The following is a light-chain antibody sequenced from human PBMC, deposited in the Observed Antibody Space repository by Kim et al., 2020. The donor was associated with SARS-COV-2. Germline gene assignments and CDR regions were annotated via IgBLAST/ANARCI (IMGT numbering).Light chain of an antibody. CDR1: SLRSYY. Sequence: SSELTQDPAVSVALGQTDRMTCQGDSLRSYYASWYQQKPGQAAILVIYGKNNRPSGIPDRFSGSSSGNTASLTITGAQAEDEADYYCNSRDSSGNQVVFGGGTQLTVL. J-gene: IGLJ2*01. V-gene: IGLV3-19*01. CDR3: NSRDSSGNQVV. CDR2: GKN.